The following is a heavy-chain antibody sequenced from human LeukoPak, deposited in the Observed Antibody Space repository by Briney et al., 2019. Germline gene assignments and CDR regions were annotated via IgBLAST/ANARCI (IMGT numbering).Heavy chain of an antibody. CDR2: IYYSGST. CDR1: GGSISSSSYY. Sequence: SETLSLTCTVSGGSISSSSYYWGWIRQPPGKGLEWIGSIYYSGSTYYNPSLKSRVTISVDTSKNQFSLKLSSVTAADTAVYYCARRYCSGGSCYSDNWFDPWGQGTLVTVSS. J-gene: IGHJ5*02. D-gene: IGHD2-15*01. CDR3: ARRYCSGGSCYSDNWFDP. V-gene: IGHV4-39*01.